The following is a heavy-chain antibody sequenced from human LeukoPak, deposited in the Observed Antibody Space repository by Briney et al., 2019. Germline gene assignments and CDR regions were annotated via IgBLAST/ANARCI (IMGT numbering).Heavy chain of an antibody. J-gene: IGHJ3*01. CDR2: INHVGST. D-gene: IGHD3-22*01. CDR1: GGSLSGSY. CDR3: ARGVPSYAYDGSGYYHSSAGYKP. V-gene: IGHV4-34*01. Sequence: PSETLSLTCAVYGGSLSGSYWSWIRQPPGEGLEWIGEINHVGSTTYNPSLKSRVTISVDTSKNHFSLKLSSVTAADTAVFYCARGVPSYAYDGSGYYHSSAGYKPWGQGTLVTVSS.